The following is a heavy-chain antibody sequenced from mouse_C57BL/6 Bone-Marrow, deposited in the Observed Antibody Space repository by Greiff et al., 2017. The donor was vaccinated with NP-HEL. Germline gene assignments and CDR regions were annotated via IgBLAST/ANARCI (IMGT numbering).Heavy chain of an antibody. D-gene: IGHD1-1*01. CDR1: GFTFSDYG. V-gene: IGHV5-17*01. CDR3: ATITTVNFDV. J-gene: IGHJ1*03. Sequence: EVKVVESGGGLVKPGGSLKLSCAASGFTFSDYGMHWVRQAPEKGLEWVAYISSGSSTIYYADTVKGRFTISRDNAKNTLFLQMTSLRSEDTAMYYCATITTVNFDVWGTGTTVTVSS. CDR2: ISSGSSTI.